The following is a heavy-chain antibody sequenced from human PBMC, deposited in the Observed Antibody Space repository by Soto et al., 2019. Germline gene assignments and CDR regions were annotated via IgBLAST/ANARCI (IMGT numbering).Heavy chain of an antibody. Sequence: GGYLRLSCAASGFTFSNYNMNWVRRAPGKGREWVSSISSRSSYINYADSVKGRFTLSRDNAKNSLYLQMNSLRAEDTAVYYCARDRAKVYYDSSGFYSDYWGQGALVTVSS. V-gene: IGHV3-21*01. J-gene: IGHJ4*02. CDR1: GFTFSNYN. CDR2: ISSRSSYI. CDR3: ARDRAKVYYDSSGFYSDY. D-gene: IGHD3-22*01.